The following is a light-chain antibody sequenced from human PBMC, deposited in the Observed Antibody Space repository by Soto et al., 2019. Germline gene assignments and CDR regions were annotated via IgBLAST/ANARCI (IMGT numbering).Light chain of an antibody. CDR1: QSVSSSY. CDR3: QQNGSSPST. J-gene: IGKJ5*01. Sequence: EIVLTQSPGTLSLSPGERATLSCRASQSVSSSYLACYQQKPGQAPRLLIYGASSRATGIADRFSGRGSGTDFTLTISRLEPEDFVVYYCQQNGSSPSTFGQGTRLEIK. CDR2: GAS. V-gene: IGKV3-20*01.